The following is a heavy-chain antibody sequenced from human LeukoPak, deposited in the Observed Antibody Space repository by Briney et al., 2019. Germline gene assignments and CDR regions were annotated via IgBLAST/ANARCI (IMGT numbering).Heavy chain of an antibody. CDR2: INHSGST. CDR1: GFSLSTSGM. Sequence: ESGPALVKPTQTLTLTCTFSGFSLSTSGMCVSWIRQPPGKGLEWIGEINHSGSTNYNPSLKSRVTISVDTSKNQFSLKLSSVTAADTAVYYCARGLRWGPTDYWGQGTLVTVSS. V-gene: IGHV4-39*07. J-gene: IGHJ4*02. D-gene: IGHD4-23*01. CDR3: ARGLRWGPTDY.